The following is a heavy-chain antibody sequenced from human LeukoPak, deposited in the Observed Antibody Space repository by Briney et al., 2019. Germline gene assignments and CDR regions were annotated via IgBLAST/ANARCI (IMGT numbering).Heavy chain of an antibody. CDR3: ARDAYYYDSSGYRLDY. V-gene: IGHV4-34*01. Sequence: SETLSLTCAGYGGSFSGYYWSWIRQPPGKGLEWIGEINHSGSTNYNPSLKSRVTISVDTSKNQFSLKLSSVTAADTAVYYCARDAYYYDSSGYRLDYWGQGTLVTVSS. D-gene: IGHD3-22*01. CDR2: INHSGST. CDR1: GGSFSGYY. J-gene: IGHJ4*02.